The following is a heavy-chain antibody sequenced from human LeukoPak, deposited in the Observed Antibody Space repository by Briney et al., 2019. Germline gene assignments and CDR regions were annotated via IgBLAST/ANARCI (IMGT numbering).Heavy chain of an antibody. Sequence: GGSLRLSCAASGFTFSSYAMSWVRRAPGKGLEWVSAISGSGGSTYYADSVKGRFTISRDNSKNTLYLQMNSLRAEDTAVYYCAKDSIVVPAASYFDYWGQGTLVTVSS. CDR1: GFTFSSYA. CDR3: AKDSIVVPAASYFDY. J-gene: IGHJ4*02. CDR2: ISGSGGST. D-gene: IGHD2-2*01. V-gene: IGHV3-23*01.